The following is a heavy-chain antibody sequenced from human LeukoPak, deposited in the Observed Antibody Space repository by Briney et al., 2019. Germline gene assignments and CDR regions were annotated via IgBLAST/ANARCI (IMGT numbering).Heavy chain of an antibody. CDR2: IYSGGST. V-gene: IGHV3-66*02. Sequence: PGGSLRLSCAASGFTVSSNYMSWVRQAPGKGLEWVPVIYSGGSTYYADSVKGRFTISRDNSKNTLYLQMNSLRAEDTAVYYCARDRGGVLRYFDWLSDYYYYYYMDVWGKGTTVTVSS. D-gene: IGHD3-9*01. CDR3: ARDRGGVLRYFDWLSDYYYYYYMDV. CDR1: GFTVSSNY. J-gene: IGHJ6*03.